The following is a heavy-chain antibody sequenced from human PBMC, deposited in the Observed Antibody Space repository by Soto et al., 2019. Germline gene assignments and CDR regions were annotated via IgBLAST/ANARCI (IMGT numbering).Heavy chain of an antibody. CDR3: VRTTYFSDSSVYTRFFDY. V-gene: IGHV3-72*01. D-gene: IGHD3-22*01. J-gene: IGHJ4*02. Sequence: AAGSLTLSGTGSGFSFSDNYFDWVRQAPGKGLEWVGRSRDKAQGYITIYDASVKGRFTTSRDESKSSVYLQMNSLKTEDTAIYYCVRTTYFSDSSVYTRFFDYWGQGPLVTVS. CDR2: SRDKAQGYIT. CDR1: GFSFSDNY.